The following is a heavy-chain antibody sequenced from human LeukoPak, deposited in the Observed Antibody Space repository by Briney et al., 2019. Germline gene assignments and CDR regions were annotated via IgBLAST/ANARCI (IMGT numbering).Heavy chain of an antibody. Sequence: SETLSLICAVYGGSFSGYYWSWIRQPPGKGLEWIGEINHSGSTNYNPSLKSRVTISVDTSKNQFSLKLSSVTAADTAVYYCARVSSTGGSGYWGQGTLVTVSS. CDR2: INHSGST. CDR1: GGSFSGYY. V-gene: IGHV4-34*01. CDR3: ARVSSTGGSGY. D-gene: IGHD3-10*01. J-gene: IGHJ4*02.